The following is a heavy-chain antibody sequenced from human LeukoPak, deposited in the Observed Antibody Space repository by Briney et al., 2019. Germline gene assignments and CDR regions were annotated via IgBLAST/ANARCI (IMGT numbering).Heavy chain of an antibody. CDR1: GGPFSGYY. CDR3: ASPPPSDY. V-gene: IGHV4-34*01. J-gene: IGHJ4*02. Sequence: SETLSLTCAVYGGPFSGYYWSWIRQPPGKGLEWIGEINHSGSTNYNPSLKSRVAISVDTSKNQFSLKLSSVTAADTAVYYCASPPPSDYWGQGTLVTVSS. CDR2: INHSGST.